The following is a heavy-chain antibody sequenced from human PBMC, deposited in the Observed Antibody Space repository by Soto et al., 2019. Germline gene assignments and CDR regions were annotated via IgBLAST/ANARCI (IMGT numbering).Heavy chain of an antibody. Sequence: GGSLRLSCAASGFRFGDTGMNWVRQAPGKGLEWVSGISDSRGSSHYADAVKGRFTISRDISKNTLHLQMNSLRAEDSALYYFSNDAPGYVNYYFYYRVQRTPVTAS. CDR2: ISDSRGSS. D-gene: IGHD5-18*01. CDR3: SNDAPGYVNYYFYY. V-gene: IGHV3-23*01. CDR1: GFRFGDTG. J-gene: IGHJ4*02.